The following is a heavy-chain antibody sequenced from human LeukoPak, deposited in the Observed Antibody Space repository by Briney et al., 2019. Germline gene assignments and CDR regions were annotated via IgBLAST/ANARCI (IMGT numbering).Heavy chain of an antibody. J-gene: IGHJ5*02. CDR3: ARDPNGGWFDP. D-gene: IGHD2-8*01. CDR2: IYYSGST. Sequence: SETLSLTCTVSGGSISSYYWSWIRQPPRKGLEWIGYIYYSGSTNYNPSLKSRVTISVDTPKNQFSLKLSSVTAADTAVYYCARDPNGGWFDPWGQGTLVTVSS. CDR1: GGSISSYY. V-gene: IGHV4-59*01.